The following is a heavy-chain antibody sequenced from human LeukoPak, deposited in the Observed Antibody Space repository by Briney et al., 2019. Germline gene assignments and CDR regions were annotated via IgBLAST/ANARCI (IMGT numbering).Heavy chain of an antibody. J-gene: IGHJ4*02. Sequence: ASVKVSCKASGYTFTGYYMHWVRQAPGQGLEWMGWINPNSGGTNYAQKFQGRVTMTRDTSISTAYMELSRLRSDDTAVYYCARGGHCSSTSCSIGSDYWGQGTLVTVSS. CDR2: INPNSGGT. V-gene: IGHV1-2*02. CDR3: ARGGHCSSTSCSIGSDY. D-gene: IGHD2-2*01. CDR1: GYTFTGYY.